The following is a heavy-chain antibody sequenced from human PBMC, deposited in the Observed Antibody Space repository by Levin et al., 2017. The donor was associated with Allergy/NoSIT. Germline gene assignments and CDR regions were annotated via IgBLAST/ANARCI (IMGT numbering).Heavy chain of an antibody. V-gene: IGHV4-39*07. CDR3: AGEPNSPYYYHYGLDV. CDR1: GGSISSESYY. J-gene: IGHJ6*02. CDR2: IYYSGSA. Sequence: SETLSLTCTVSGGSISSESYYWAWIRQPPGKGLEWIGSIYYSGSAYYNPSLKSRVTISVDTSKNQFSLRLNSVTAADPAVYYCAGEPNSPYYYHYGLDVWGQGTTVTVS. D-gene: IGHD2/OR15-2a*01.